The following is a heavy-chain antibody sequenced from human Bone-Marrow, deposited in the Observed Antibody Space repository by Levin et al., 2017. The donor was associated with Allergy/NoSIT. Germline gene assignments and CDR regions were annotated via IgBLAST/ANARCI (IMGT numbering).Heavy chain of an antibody. CDR2: ISQSGDIK. CDR1: EFSLGDFY. V-gene: IGHV3-11*01. Sequence: GSLRLSCTASEFSLGDFYMTWIRQAPGKGLEWISYISQSGDIKFHADSVRGRFTISRDNAKDSAYLHMESLKAEDTAVDYCARDLGSGSSSTCMDVWGPGTTVSVSS. CDR3: ARDLGSGSSSTCMDV. D-gene: IGHD1-1*01. J-gene: IGHJ6*02.